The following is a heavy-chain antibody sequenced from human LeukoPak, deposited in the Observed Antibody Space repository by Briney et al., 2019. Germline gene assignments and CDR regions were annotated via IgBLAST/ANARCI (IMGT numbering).Heavy chain of an antibody. Sequence: PGGSLRLSCAASGFTFDDYGMSWVRQAPGKGLEWVSGINWNGGSTGYADSVKGRFTISRDNAKNSLYLQVNSLRAEDTALYYCARVGYYYDSSGYYSYFDYWGQGTLVTVSS. CDR2: INWNGGST. J-gene: IGHJ4*02. CDR1: GFTFDDYG. CDR3: ARVGYYYDSSGYYSYFDY. D-gene: IGHD3-22*01. V-gene: IGHV3-20*04.